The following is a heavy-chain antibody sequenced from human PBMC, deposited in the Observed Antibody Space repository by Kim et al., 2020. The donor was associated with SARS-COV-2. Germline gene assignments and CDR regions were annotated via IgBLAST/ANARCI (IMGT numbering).Heavy chain of an antibody. V-gene: IGHV4-59*01. CDR1: GGSISSYY. CDR3: ARRRYSGSYLAWFDP. J-gene: IGHJ5*02. D-gene: IGHD1-26*01. Sequence: SETLSLTCTVSGGSISSYYWSWIRQPPGKGLEWIGYIYYSGSTNYNPSLKSRVTISVDTSKNQFSLKLSSVTAADTAVYYCARRRYSGSYLAWFDPWGQG. CDR2: IYYSGST.